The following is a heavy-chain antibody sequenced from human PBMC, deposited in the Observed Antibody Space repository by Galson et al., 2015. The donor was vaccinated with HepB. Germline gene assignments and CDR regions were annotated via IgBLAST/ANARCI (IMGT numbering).Heavy chain of an antibody. D-gene: IGHD5-18*01. CDR3: ARDFVDTVNYHYYYYGMDV. Sequence: SLRLSCAASGFTFSSYSMNWVRQAPGKGLEWVSSISSSSSYIYYADSVKGRFTISRDNAKNSLYLQMNSLRAEDTAVCYCARDFVDTVNYHYYYYGMDVWGQGTTVTVSS. V-gene: IGHV3-21*01. CDR1: GFTFSSYS. CDR2: ISSSSSYI. J-gene: IGHJ6*02.